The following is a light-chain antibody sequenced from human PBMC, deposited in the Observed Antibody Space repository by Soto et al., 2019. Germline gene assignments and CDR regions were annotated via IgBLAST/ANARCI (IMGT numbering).Light chain of an antibody. Sequence: QSALTQPPSASGSPGQSVTISCAGTSSDVGDYDYVSWYQLHPGKAPKLLIYEVIKRPSGVPDRFSGSKTGNTASLTVSGLQAEDEADYYCSSYAGSNGVVFGGGTKLPS. V-gene: IGLV2-8*01. J-gene: IGLJ3*02. CDR1: SSDVGDYDY. CDR2: EVI. CDR3: SSYAGSNGVV.